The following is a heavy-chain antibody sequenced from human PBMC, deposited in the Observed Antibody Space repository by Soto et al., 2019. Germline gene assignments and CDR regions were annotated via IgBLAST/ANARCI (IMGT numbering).Heavy chain of an antibody. CDR3: ARGGGYSFVRYGLDV. V-gene: IGHV3-53*01. CDR2: MYSSGGT. CDR1: GFTVSSHS. Sequence: VQLVESGGGVIQPGGSLRLSCAASGFTVSSHSMHWVRQAPGKGLDWVSVMYSSGGTFYADTVKDRFTISRDNSKNTLYLQMNSPRPEDTAVYYCARGGGYSFVRYGLDVWGQGTTVTVSS. D-gene: IGHD5-18*01. J-gene: IGHJ6*02.